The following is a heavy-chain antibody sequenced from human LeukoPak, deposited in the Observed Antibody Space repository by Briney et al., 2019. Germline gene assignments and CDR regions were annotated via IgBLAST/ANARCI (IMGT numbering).Heavy chain of an antibody. D-gene: IGHD1-26*01. CDR2: ITSSSSYI. J-gene: IGHJ6*03. CDR3: ARDPYSGSYSAYYYYYMDV. CDR1: GFTFSNYN. V-gene: IGHV3-21*01. Sequence: GGSLRLSCAASGFTFSNYNMNWVRHAPGKGLEWVSSITSSSSYIYYADSVKGRFTISRDDAKNSLYLQMNSLRAEDTAVYYFARDPYSGSYSAYYYYYMDVWGKGTTVTVSS.